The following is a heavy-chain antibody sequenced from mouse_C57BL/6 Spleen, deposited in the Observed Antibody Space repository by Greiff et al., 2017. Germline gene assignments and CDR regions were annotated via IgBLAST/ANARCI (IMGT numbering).Heavy chain of an antibody. J-gene: IGHJ2*01. CDR2: ISSGGDYI. CDR3: TRGEYGLFDY. Sequence: EVKLMESGAGLVKPGGSLKLSCAASGFTFSSYAMSWVRQTPEKRLEWVAYISSGGDYIYYADTVKGRFTISRDNARNTLYLQMSSLKSEDTAMYYCTRGEYGLFDYWGQGTTLTVSS. V-gene: IGHV5-9-1*02. D-gene: IGHD1-1*02. CDR1: GFTFSSYA.